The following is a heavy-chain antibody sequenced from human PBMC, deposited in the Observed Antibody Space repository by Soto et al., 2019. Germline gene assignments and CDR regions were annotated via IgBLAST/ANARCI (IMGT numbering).Heavy chain of an antibody. J-gene: IGHJ1*01. D-gene: IGHD3-16*01. CDR2: ISFNGPNI. Sequence: GGSLRLSCVASGFTFGSFGMHWVRQAPGKGLEWVAVISFNGPNIYYADSVKGRFNISRNNSKKTLYLQMNSLRAEDTAVYYCVIERCVMNTFGGVYGDWGQGTLVTVSS. V-gene: IGHV3-30*03. CDR3: VIERCVMNTFGGVYGD. CDR1: GFTFGSFG.